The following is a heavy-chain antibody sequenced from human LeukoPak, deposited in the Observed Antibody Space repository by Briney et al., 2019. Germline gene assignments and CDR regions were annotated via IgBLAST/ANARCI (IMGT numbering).Heavy chain of an antibody. V-gene: IGHV4-30-4*01. J-gene: IGHJ4*02. CDR3: ARDLYYYDSSGYYVRFGFDY. CDR1: GGSISSGDYY. Sequence: SETLSLTCTVSGGSISSGDYYWSWIRQPPGKGLEWIGYIYYSGSTYYNPSLKSRVTISVDTSKNQFSLKLSSVTAADTAMYYCARDLYYYDSSGYYVRFGFDYWGQGTLVTVSS. D-gene: IGHD3-22*01. CDR2: IYYSGST.